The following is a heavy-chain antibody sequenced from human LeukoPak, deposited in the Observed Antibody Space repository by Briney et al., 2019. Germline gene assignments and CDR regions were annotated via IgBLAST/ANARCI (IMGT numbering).Heavy chain of an antibody. CDR3: GRIPAAGSLKGSFDI. V-gene: IGHV5-51*01. CDR2: IYPGDSDT. Sequence: GESLKISCNGFGYSFTTYWIGWVRQMPGQGLEGMGIIYPGDSDTTYSPSFQGQVTISADQSINTAYLQWSSLKASDSAMYYCGRIPAAGSLKGSFDIWGQGTMVTVSS. CDR1: GYSFTTYW. D-gene: IGHD6-13*01. J-gene: IGHJ3*02.